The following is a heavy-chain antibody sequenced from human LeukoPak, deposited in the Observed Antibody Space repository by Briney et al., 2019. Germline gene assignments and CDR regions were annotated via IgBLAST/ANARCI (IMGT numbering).Heavy chain of an antibody. CDR1: GFTFSSYG. V-gene: IGHV3-30*18. D-gene: IGHD3-10*01. Sequence: GGSLRLSCAASGFTFSSYGMHWVRQAPGKGLEWVAVISYDGSNKYYADSVKGRFTISRDNSKNTLYLQMTSLRAEDTAVYYCAKDDGSAYYYYGMDVWGQGTTVTVSS. J-gene: IGHJ6*02. CDR3: AKDDGSAYYYYGMDV. CDR2: ISYDGSNK.